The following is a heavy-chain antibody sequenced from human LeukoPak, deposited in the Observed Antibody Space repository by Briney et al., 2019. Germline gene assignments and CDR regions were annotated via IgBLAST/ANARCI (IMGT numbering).Heavy chain of an antibody. CDR3: ARDCCASGSLDY. J-gene: IGHJ4*02. V-gene: IGHV3-7*04. Sequence: GGSLRLSCAASGFTISNYWMNWVRQAPGEGLEWVANINQDGTVEHYVDSVKGRFTISRDNAKNSLYLQMNTLRAEDTALYYCARDCCASGSLDYWGQGAPVAVSS. D-gene: IGHD3-10*01. CDR2: INQDGTVE. CDR1: GFTISNYW.